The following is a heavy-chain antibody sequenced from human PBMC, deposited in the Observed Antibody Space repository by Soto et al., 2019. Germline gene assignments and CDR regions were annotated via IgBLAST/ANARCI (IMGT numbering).Heavy chain of an antibody. V-gene: IGHV4-34*09. J-gene: IGHJ4*02. D-gene: IGHD5-18*01. Sequence: PSETLSLTCAVYGGSFSGYYWSWIRQPPGKGLEWIREINHSESTNYNPSLKSRVTISVDTSKNQFSLKLSSVTAADTAVYYCARSGYSYGPNPLLYWGQGTLVTVSS. CDR1: GGSFSGYY. CDR3: ARSGYSYGPNPLLY. CDR2: INHSEST.